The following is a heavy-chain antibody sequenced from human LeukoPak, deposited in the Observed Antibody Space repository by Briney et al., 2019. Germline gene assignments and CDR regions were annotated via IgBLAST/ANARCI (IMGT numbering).Heavy chain of an antibody. CDR3: ARSNVGLFHGLDI. V-gene: IGHV4-39*01. CDR2: IYYSGST. D-gene: IGHD3-10*01. CDR1: GGSISSYY. J-gene: IGHJ3*02. Sequence: SETLSFTCTVSGGSISSYYWGWIRQPPGKGLEWIGSIYYSGSTYYNPSLKSRVTISVDKSKTQFSLKLNSVTAADTAVYYCARSNVGLFHGLDIWGQGTMVTVSS.